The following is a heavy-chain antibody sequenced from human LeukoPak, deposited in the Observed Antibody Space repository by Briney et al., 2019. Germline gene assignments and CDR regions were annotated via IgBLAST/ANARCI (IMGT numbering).Heavy chain of an antibody. Sequence: GGSLRLSCAASGFTFSSYSMNWVRQAPGKGLEWVSSISSSSSYIYYADSVKGRFTISRDNAKNSLYLQMNSLRAEDTAVYYCARDPDYDILTGPQGDYWGQGTLVTVSS. D-gene: IGHD3-9*01. V-gene: IGHV3-21*04. CDR1: GFTFSSYS. CDR3: ARDPDYDILTGPQGDY. J-gene: IGHJ4*02. CDR2: ISSSSSYI.